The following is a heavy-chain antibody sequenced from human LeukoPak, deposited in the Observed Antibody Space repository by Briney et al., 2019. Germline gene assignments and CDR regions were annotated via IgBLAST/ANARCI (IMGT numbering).Heavy chain of an antibody. J-gene: IGHJ4*02. CDR1: GFTFNNYW. D-gene: IGHD1-14*01. CDR2: IKQDGSEK. CDR3: ARHNPLWGY. V-gene: IGHV3-7*04. Sequence: GGSLRLSCAASGFTFNNYWMSWARQAPGKGLEWVANIKQDGSEKYYVDSVKGRFIISRDNAKNSLYLQMNSLRAEDTALYYCARHNPLWGYWGQGTLVTVSS.